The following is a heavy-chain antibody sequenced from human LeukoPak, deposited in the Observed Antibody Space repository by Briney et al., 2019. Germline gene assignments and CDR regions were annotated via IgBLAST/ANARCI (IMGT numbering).Heavy chain of an antibody. Sequence: SETLSLTCTVSGYSISSGYYWSWIRQPAGKGLEGMGGIYTSGSTKYNPSLKSRATISVDTSKHQLSLKLRSVTAADTAVYYCAREYFDSGYDLYYYYYSMDVWGKGTTVTISS. CDR3: AREYFDSGYDLYYYYYSMDV. J-gene: IGHJ6*03. V-gene: IGHV4-4*07. CDR2: IYTSGST. D-gene: IGHD5-12*01. CDR1: GYSISSGYY.